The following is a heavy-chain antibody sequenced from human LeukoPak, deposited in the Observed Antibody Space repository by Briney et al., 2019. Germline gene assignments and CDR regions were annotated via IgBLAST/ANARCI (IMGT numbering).Heavy chain of an antibody. CDR1: GFAFSLSG. CDR3: ENDKDPGDDLAARYDYYYFYGVDV. D-gene: IGHD4-17*01. CDR2: ISGSCRTT. Sequence: PRGSLRLSCAASGFAFSLSGINWVRQAPGRGLEWISCISGSCRTTYYADSLRGRFTISRDNSRNTVFLQLNSIRAEDQAVYYCENDKDPGDDLAARYDYYYFYGVDVWGQGTTVTVSS. J-gene: IGHJ6*02. V-gene: IGHV3-23*01.